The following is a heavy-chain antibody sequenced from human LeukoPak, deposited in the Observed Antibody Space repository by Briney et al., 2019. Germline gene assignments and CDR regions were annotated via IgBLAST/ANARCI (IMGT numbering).Heavy chain of an antibody. CDR2: IGDDVLST. J-gene: IGHJ4*02. V-gene: IGHV3-23*01. D-gene: IGHD3-9*01. Sequence: PGGSLRLSCAASGFTFSSHAMSWVRQAPGKGLEWVSAIGDDVLSTYYAESVKGRFTISRDNSKNTLYLQMNSLRAEDTATYYCARDSPLLTVWGQGTLVTVSS. CDR1: GFTFSSHA. CDR3: ARDSPLLTV.